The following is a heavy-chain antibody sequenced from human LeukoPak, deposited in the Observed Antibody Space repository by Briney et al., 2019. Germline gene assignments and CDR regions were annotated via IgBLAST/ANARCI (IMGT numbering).Heavy chain of an antibody. CDR1: GGTFSSYA. D-gene: IGHD2-15*01. J-gene: IGHJ4*02. Sequence: GSSVKVSCKASGGTFSSYAISWVRQAPGQGLEWMGWISAYNGNTNYAQKLQGRVTMTTDTSTSTAYMELRSLRSDDTAVYYCARDRGSDFDYWAREPWSPSPQ. CDR3: ARDRGSDFDY. CDR2: ISAYNGNT. V-gene: IGHV1-18*01.